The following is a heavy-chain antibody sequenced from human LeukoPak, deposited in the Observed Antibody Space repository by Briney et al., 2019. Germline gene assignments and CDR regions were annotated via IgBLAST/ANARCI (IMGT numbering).Heavy chain of an antibody. J-gene: IGHJ3*02. CDR2: IYSGGST. D-gene: IGHD2-21*02. CDR3: ARAFGGGGDPDAFDI. V-gene: IGHV3-66*01. Sequence: GGSLRLSCAASGFTVSSNYMSWVRQAPGKGLEWVSVIYSGGSTYYADSVKGRFTISRDNSKNTLYLQMNSLRAEDTAVYYCARAFGGGGDPDAFDIWGQGTMVTVSS. CDR1: GFTVSSNY.